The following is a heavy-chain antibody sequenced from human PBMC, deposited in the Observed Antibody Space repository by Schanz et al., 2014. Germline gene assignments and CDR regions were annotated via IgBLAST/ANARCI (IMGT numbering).Heavy chain of an antibody. D-gene: IGHD6-13*01. CDR1: GYTFTSYY. Sequence: QVQLVQSGGEVKKPGASATVSCKASGYTFTSYYMYWVRQAPGQGLEWMGIINPSGGSTSYAQKFQGRVTMTRDTSTSTVYMELSSLRSEDTAVYYCARDGEAAAGCDYWGQGTLVTVSS. CDR3: ARDGEAAAGCDY. CDR2: INPSGGST. J-gene: IGHJ4*02. V-gene: IGHV1-46*03.